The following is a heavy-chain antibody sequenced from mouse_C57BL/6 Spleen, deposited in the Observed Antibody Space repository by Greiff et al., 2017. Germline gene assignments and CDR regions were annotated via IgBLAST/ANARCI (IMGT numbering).Heavy chain of an antibody. J-gene: IGHJ4*01. Sequence: QVQLQQPGTELVKPGASVKLSCKASGYTFTSYWMHWVKQRPGQGLEWIGNINPSNGGTNYNEKFKSKATLTVDKSSSTAYMQLSSLTSEDSAVYYCARGTTAIRREYYYAMDYWGQGTSVTVSS. CDR3: ARGTTAIRREYYYAMDY. CDR2: INPSNGGT. D-gene: IGHD1-2*01. V-gene: IGHV1-53*01. CDR1: GYTFTSYW.